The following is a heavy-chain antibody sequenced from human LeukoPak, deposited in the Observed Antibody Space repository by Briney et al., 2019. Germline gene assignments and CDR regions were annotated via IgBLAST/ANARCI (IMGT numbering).Heavy chain of an antibody. CDR2: IKGGGGDP. D-gene: IGHD2-21*02. Sequence: GGSLRLSCAASGFTFSTYAMGWARQAPGEGLEWVSSIKGGGGDPFYADSVRGRFTISRDKSKNTLYLQLNSLRPEDTAVYFCAQGGHDFNPFYYWGQGTLVTVSS. CDR3: AQGGHDFNPFYY. CDR1: GFTFSTYA. J-gene: IGHJ4*02. V-gene: IGHV3-23*01.